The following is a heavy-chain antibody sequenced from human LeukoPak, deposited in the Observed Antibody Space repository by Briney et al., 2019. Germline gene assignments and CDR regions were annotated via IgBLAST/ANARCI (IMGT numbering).Heavy chain of an antibody. CDR2: INPSGGST. CDR1: GYTFTSYY. CDR3: ARDSREDTGHYYFAS. D-gene: IGHD1-14*01. V-gene: IGHV1-46*01. Sequence: ASVKVSCKASGYTFTSYYMHWVRQAPGQGLEWMGIINPSGGSTSYAQKFQGRVTMTRDKSTSTVYMELSSLRSEDTAVYYCARDSREDTGHYYFASWGQGTLVTV. J-gene: IGHJ4*02.